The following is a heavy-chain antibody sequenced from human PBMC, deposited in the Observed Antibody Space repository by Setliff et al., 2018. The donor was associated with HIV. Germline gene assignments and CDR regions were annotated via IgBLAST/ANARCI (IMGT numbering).Heavy chain of an antibody. CDR1: GGSISGYY. CDR2: IHYSGSS. Sequence: SETLSLTCTVSGGSISGYYWSWVRQPPEKRLELIGFIHYSGSSDYNPSLKSRITISVDMSRNQFSLVLSSVNAADTAVYYCARFQAWQLGRRGGYYYYMDVWGKGTTVTVSS. D-gene: IGHD1-1*01. J-gene: IGHJ6*03. V-gene: IGHV4-59*01. CDR3: ARFQAWQLGRRGGYYYYMDV.